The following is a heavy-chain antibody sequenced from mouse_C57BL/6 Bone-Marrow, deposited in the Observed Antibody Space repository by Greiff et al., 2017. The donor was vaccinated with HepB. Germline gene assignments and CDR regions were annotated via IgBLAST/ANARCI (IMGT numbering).Heavy chain of an antibody. Sequence: QVQLQQSGPGLVQPSQSLSITCTVSGFSLTSYGVHWVRQSPGKGLEWLGVIWSGGSTDYNAAFISRLSISKDKSKSQVFFKMNSLQADDTAIYYCARNWLLLAYWGQGTLVTVSA. D-gene: IGHD2-3*01. CDR1: GFSLTSYG. CDR2: IWSGGST. CDR3: ARNWLLLAY. V-gene: IGHV2-2*01. J-gene: IGHJ3*01.